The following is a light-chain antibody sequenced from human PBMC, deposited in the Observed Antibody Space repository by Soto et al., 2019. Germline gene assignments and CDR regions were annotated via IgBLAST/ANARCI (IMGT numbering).Light chain of an antibody. CDR3: QHLNNWPSYT. V-gene: IGKV3-15*01. Sequence: EIVMTQSPATLSVSPGERATLSCRASQNVNSNLAWYQQKPGQAPRLLIYGASTRDTGVAARFSGSGSGTEFTLTISSPQPEDFAIYYCQHLNNWPSYTFGQGSQLEIK. CDR1: QNVNSN. CDR2: GAS. J-gene: IGKJ2*01.